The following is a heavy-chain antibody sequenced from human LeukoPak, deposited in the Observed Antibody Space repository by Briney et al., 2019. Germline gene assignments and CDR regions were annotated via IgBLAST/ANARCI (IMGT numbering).Heavy chain of an antibody. CDR2: ISAYNGNT. CDR3: AREEQWLVSYYYYMDV. J-gene: IGHJ6*03. Sequence: ASVKVSCKASGYTFTSYGISWVRQAPGQGLEWMGWISAYNGNTNYAQKLQGRVTMTTDTSTSTAYMELSRLTSDDTAVYYCAREEQWLVSYYYYMDVWGKGTTVTVSS. D-gene: IGHD6-19*01. CDR1: GYTFTSYG. V-gene: IGHV1-18*01.